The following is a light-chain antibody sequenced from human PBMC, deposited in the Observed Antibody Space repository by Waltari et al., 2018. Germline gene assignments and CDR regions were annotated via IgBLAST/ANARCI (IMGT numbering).Light chain of an antibody. CDR3: SSYTTGSTRYV. J-gene: IGLJ1*01. CDR2: DVN. Sequence: QSALTQPASVSGSPGQSITISCTGTSSDIGAYNFVSWYQKHPGKAPKVMIYDVNNRPPGVSSPLSGSKSGNTASLTISGLQAEDEADYYCSSYTTGSTRYVFGSGTKVTVL. CDR1: SSDIGAYNF. V-gene: IGLV2-14*03.